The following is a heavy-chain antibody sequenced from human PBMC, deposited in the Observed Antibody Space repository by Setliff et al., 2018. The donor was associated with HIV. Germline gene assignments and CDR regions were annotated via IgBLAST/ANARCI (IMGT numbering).Heavy chain of an antibody. Sequence: SVKVSCKASGGTFSSYAINWVRQAPGQGPEWMGGIIPIFATANYAQNFQGRVTMTTDTSTSTVYMELRSLISDDTAVYYCARGVLITFGYQNWFDPWGQGTLVTVSS. CDR3: ARGVLITFGYQNWFDP. CDR2: IIPIFATA. D-gene: IGHD3-16*01. CDR1: GGTFSSYA. J-gene: IGHJ5*02. V-gene: IGHV1-69*05.